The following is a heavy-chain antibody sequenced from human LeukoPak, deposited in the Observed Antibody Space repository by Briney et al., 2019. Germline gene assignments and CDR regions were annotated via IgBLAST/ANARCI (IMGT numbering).Heavy chain of an antibody. CDR1: GFTFSGYA. D-gene: IGHD2-2*01. V-gene: IGHV3-23*01. Sequence: PGGSLRLSCAASGFTFSGYAMRWVRQAPGKGLEWVSGISGPGDKTDYADSVKGRFTISRDNSENTVSLQMNSLTGEDTAVYYCAKAGSSVSRTFDPWGQGTLVTVSS. CDR2: ISGPGDKT. J-gene: IGHJ5*02. CDR3: AKAGSSVSRTFDP.